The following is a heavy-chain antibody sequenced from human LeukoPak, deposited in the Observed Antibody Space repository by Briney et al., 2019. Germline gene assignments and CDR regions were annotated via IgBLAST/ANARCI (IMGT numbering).Heavy chain of an antibody. CDR2: VHYSGTT. V-gene: IGHV4-59*01. J-gene: IGHJ3*02. D-gene: IGHD2-15*01. CDR3: ARELGYCSGGTCYSAHAFDI. Sequence: PSETLSLTCTVSGGSISSYHWNWIRQPPGKGLEWIGYVHYSGTTKYNPSLKSRVTMSVDTSKNQISLRVNSVTAADTAVYYCARELGYCSGGTCYSAHAFDIWAKGQWSPSLQ. CDR1: GGSISSYH.